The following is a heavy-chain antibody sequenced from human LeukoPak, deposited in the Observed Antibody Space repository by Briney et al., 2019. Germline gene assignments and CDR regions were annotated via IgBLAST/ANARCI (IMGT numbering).Heavy chain of an antibody. D-gene: IGHD3-3*01. V-gene: IGHV4-30-4*08. CDR1: GGSISSGDYY. CDR3: AREDFGVANYFDY. CDR2: IYYSGST. Sequence: TSQTLSLTCTVSGGSISSGDYYWSWIRQPPGKSLEWIGYIYYSGSTYYNPSLKSRVTISVDTSKNQFSLKLSSVTAADTAVYYCAREDFGVANYFDYWGQGTLVTVSS. J-gene: IGHJ4*02.